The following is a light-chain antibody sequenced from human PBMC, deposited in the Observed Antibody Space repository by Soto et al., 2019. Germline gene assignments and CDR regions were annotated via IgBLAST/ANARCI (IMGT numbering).Light chain of an antibody. CDR2: GAS. V-gene: IGKV3-20*01. Sequence: EIVLTQSPGTLSLSPGERASLSCRASQAVGGTYLAWYQHKPGQAPRLLIYGASNRAAGIPDRFGGSGSGTDFTLTISRLEPEDFAVYYCQQYHNWPITFGQGTRLEIK. CDR1: QAVGGTY. J-gene: IGKJ5*01. CDR3: QQYHNWPIT.